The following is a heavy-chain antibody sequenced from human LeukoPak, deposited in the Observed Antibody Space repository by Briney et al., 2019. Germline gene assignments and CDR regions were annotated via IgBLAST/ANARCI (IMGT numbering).Heavy chain of an antibody. Sequence: SGTLSLTCAVSGGSISSSNWWSWVRQPPGKGLEWIGEIYHSGSTNYNPSLKSRVTISVDKSKNQFSLKLSSVTAADTAVYYCARDDVGATGNFDYWGQGTLDTVSS. V-gene: IGHV4-4*02. J-gene: IGHJ4*02. CDR2: IYHSGST. CDR1: GGSISSSNW. D-gene: IGHD1-26*01. CDR3: ARDDVGATGNFDY.